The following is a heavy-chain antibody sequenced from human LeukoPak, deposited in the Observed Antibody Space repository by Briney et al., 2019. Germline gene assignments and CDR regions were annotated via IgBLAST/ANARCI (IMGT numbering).Heavy chain of an antibody. CDR2: ISDAGTKK. V-gene: IGHV3-30*01. Sequence: GGSLRLSCGGSGYSFRSYAMHWVRQAPGKGREGVAVISDAGTKKYYADSVKGRFTISRDNSKNSLSLQMNSLRPQDTAVYYCASRYSSSWALDYWGLGTLVTVSS. CDR3: ASRYSSSWALDY. J-gene: IGHJ4*02. CDR1: GYSFRSYA. D-gene: IGHD6-13*01.